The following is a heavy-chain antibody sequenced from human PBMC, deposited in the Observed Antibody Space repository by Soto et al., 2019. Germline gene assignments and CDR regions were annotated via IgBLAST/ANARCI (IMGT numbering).Heavy chain of an antibody. J-gene: IGHJ6*02. Sequence: PGESLKISCKGSGYSFTSYWIGWVRQMPGKGLELMGIIYPGDSDTRYSPSFQGQVTISADKSISTAYLQWSSLKASDTAMYYCARGTEPLYYYYGMDVWGQGTTVTVSS. CDR3: ARGTEPLYYYYGMDV. CDR1: GYSFTSYW. D-gene: IGHD2-21*02. CDR2: IYPGDSDT. V-gene: IGHV5-51*01.